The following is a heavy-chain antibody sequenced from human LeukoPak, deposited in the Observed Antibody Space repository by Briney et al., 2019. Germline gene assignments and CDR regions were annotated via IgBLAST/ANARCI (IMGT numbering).Heavy chain of an antibody. Sequence: GGSLRLSCAVSGLTFSSYAMSWVRQAPGKGLEWVSLISGSGGSTYHPDSVKGRSTTSRDNSKNTRYLQMNSLRVEDTAVYYCAKDRGLGSSWYSGGFDIWGQGTMVTVSS. CDR3: AKDRGLGSSWYSGGFDI. V-gene: IGHV3-23*01. D-gene: IGHD6-13*01. CDR1: GLTFSSYA. J-gene: IGHJ3*02. CDR2: ISGSGGST.